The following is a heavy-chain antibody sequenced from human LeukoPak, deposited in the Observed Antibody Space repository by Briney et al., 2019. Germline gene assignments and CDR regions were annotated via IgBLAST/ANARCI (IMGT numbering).Heavy chain of an antibody. J-gene: IGHJ4*02. CDR1: GGTFSSYA. CDR2: IIPIFGTA. V-gene: IGHV1-69*05. Sequence: EASVKVSCKASGGTFSSYAISWVRQAPGQGLEWMGRIIPIFGTANYAQKFQGRVTITTDESTSTAYMELSSLRSEDTAVYYCARDNGGYSYGTFDYWGQGTLVTVSS. D-gene: IGHD5-18*01. CDR3: ARDNGGYSYGTFDY.